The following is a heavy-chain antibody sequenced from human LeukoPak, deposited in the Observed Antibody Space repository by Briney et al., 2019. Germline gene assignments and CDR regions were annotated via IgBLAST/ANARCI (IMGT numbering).Heavy chain of an antibody. Sequence: GASVKVSRKASGYIFISYGISWVRQAPGQGLEWMGWISAYSGNTNYAQKLQGRVTITRNTSISTAYMELSSLRSEDTAVYYCARGPDIAARRDYYYYMDVWGKGTTVTVSS. CDR3: ARGPDIAARRDYYYYMDV. J-gene: IGHJ6*03. CDR2: ISAYSGNT. V-gene: IGHV1-18*01. CDR1: GYIFISYG. D-gene: IGHD6-6*01.